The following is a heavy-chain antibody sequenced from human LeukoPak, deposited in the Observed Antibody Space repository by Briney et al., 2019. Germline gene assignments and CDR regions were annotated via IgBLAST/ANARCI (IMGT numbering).Heavy chain of an antibody. CDR3: ATGYGSGSYYNGFGFDY. CDR2: ISAYNGNT. J-gene: IGHJ4*02. CDR1: GYTFTSYG. V-gene: IGHV1-18*01. D-gene: IGHD3-10*01. Sequence: GASVNVSCKASGYTFTSYGISWVREAPGQGLEWMGWISAYNGNTNYAPKPQARVTMTTPTSTSTAYMELRSLRSDDTAVYYCATGYGSGSYYNGFGFDYWGQGTLVTVSS.